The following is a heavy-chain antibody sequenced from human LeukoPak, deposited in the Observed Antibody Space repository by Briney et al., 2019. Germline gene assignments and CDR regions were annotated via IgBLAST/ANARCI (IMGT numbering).Heavy chain of an antibody. Sequence: ASVKVSCKASGYTFTTYGINWVRQAPGQGLEWMGWISAYDGKTNYVQKFQGRVTMTTDTSTTTAYMELRSLRSDDTAVYYCARASDFWSGYYTYYYYGMDVWGQGTTVTVSS. V-gene: IGHV1-18*01. J-gene: IGHJ6*02. CDR3: ARASDFWSGYYTYYYYGMDV. CDR1: GYTFTTYG. D-gene: IGHD3-3*01. CDR2: ISAYDGKT.